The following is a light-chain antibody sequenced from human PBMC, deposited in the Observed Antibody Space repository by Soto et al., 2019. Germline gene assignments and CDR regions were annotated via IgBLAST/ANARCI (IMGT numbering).Light chain of an antibody. CDR3: CSDAGSSTYV. Sequence: QSALTQPASVSGSPGQSITISCTGTSSDVGSYNLVSWYQQHPGKAPKLMIYEGSKRPSGVSNRFSGSKSGNTASLTISGLDAEDEADYYCCSDAGSSTYVFGTGTKLTVL. J-gene: IGLJ1*01. CDR2: EGS. V-gene: IGLV2-23*01. CDR1: SSDVGSYNL.